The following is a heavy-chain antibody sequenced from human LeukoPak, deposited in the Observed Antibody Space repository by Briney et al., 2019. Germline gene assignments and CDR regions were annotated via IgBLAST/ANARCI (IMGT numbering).Heavy chain of an antibody. CDR1: GGSISSGDSY. CDR2: IYYSGST. CDR3: ARGRVQWELLTAPDY. V-gene: IGHV4-30-4*01. D-gene: IGHD1-26*01. J-gene: IGHJ4*02. Sequence: PSQTLSLTCTVSGGSISSGDSYWSWIRQPPGKGLEWIGYIYYSGSTYYNPSLKSRVTISVDTSKNQFSLKLSSVTAADTAVYYCARGRVQWELLTAPDYWGQGTLVTVSS.